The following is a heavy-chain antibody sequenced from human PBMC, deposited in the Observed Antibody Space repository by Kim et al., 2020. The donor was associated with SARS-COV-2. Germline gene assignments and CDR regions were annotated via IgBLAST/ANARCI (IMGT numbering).Heavy chain of an antibody. D-gene: IGHD6-6*01. CDR3: AVTDPYSTSRPNTYHSFDF. V-gene: IGHV3-30*03. CDR1: GFTFSDYD. CDR2: ISSDGSNK. J-gene: IGHJ3*01. Sequence: GGSLRLSCAASGFTFSDYDMHWVRQAPGKGLEWVTVISSDGSNKYNADSVKGRFTISIDNSKNTLYLQMNSLRDEDTAMYYCAVTDPYSTSRPNTYHSFDFWGQGTMVTISS.